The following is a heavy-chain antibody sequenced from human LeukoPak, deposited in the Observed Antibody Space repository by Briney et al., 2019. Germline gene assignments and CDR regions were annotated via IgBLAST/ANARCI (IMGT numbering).Heavy chain of an antibody. V-gene: IGHV4-30-4*01. CDR1: GGSISSGDYY. D-gene: IGHD3-3*01. Sequence: SQTLSLTCTVSGGSISSGDYYWSWIRQPPGKGLEWIGYIYYSGSTYYNPSLKSRVTISVDTSKNQLSLKLSSVTAADTAVYYCARAFITIFGVVTYYFDYWGQGTLVTVSS. J-gene: IGHJ4*02. CDR3: ARAFITIFGVVTYYFDY. CDR2: IYYSGST.